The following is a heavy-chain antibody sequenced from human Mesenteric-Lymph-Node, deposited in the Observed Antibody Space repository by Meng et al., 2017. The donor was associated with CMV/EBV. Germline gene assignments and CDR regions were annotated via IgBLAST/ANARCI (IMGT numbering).Heavy chain of an antibody. CDR1: GGSISSYY. J-gene: IGHJ5*02. Sequence: SETLSLTCTVSGGSISSYYWSWIRQPPGKGLEWIGYIYYSGSTNYNPSLKSRVTISVDTSKNQFSLKLSSVTAADTAVYSCARSGSPGSETLHWFDPWGQGTLVTVSS. V-gene: IGHV4-59*01. CDR2: IYYSGST. CDR3: ARSGSPGSETLHWFDP. D-gene: IGHD5-12*01.